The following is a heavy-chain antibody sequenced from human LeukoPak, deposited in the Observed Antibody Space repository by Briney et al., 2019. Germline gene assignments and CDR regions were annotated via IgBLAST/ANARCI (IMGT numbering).Heavy chain of an antibody. CDR3: ARADSSYLDY. D-gene: IGHD4-11*01. Sequence: SGGSLRLSCAASGFTFSPYSMNWVRQAPGQGLEWVSSISSSSNYIYYADSVKGRFTISRDNAKNSLCLQMNSLRAEDTAVYYGARADSSYLDYWAREPWSPSPQ. CDR2: ISSSSNYI. J-gene: IGHJ4*02. V-gene: IGHV3-21*01. CDR1: GFTFSPYS.